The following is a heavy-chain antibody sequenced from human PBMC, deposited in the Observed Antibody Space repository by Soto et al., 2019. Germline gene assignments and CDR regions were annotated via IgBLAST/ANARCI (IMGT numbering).Heavy chain of an antibody. D-gene: IGHD6-13*01. Sequence: ASVKVSFTASGYTFTSYYMHWVRQAPGQGLEWMGIINPSGGSTSYAQKFQGRVTMTRDTSTSTVYMELSSLRSEDTAVYYCARDGRAAGIYYYYGMDVWGQGTTVTVSS. CDR3: ARDGRAAGIYYYYGMDV. CDR2: INPSGGST. V-gene: IGHV1-46*01. J-gene: IGHJ6*02. CDR1: GYTFTSYY.